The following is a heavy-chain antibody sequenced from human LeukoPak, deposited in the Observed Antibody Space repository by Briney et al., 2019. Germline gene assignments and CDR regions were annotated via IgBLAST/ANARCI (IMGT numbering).Heavy chain of an antibody. D-gene: IGHD5/OR15-5a*01. CDR3: ARVRGLSQDYLVL. CDR2: IFPGDSDT. J-gene: IGHJ4*02. CDR1: EYTFSSYW. V-gene: IGHV5-51*03. Sequence: PGQSLKISCKAIEYTFSSYWIGWVRQRPGKGPEWMGIIFPGDSDTRYSPSFQGQVTISADKSISTTFLQWSSLRASDSAMYYCARVRGLSQDYLVLWGQGTLVTASS.